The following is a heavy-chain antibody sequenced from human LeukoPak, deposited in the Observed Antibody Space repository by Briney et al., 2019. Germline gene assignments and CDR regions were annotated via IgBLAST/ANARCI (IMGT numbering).Heavy chain of an antibody. V-gene: IGHV5-51*01. CDR3: ARHAAGCNDY. Sequence: GESLKISFKGSGYRFTSYWIGWVRPMPGKGVEWMGIIYPGDSDTRYSPSFQGQVTISADKSISTAYLQWSSLKASDTAMYYCARHAAGCNDYWGQGTLVTVSS. J-gene: IGHJ4*02. CDR1: GYRFTSYW. D-gene: IGHD2-15*01. CDR2: IYPGDSDT.